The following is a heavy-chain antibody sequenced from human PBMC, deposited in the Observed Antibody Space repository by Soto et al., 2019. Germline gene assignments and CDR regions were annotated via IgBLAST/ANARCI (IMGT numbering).Heavy chain of an antibody. CDR2: IYYSGIT. J-gene: IGHJ4*02. CDR3: AREPVYDYFDY. CDR1: GGSISSSTYY. D-gene: IGHD2-2*01. V-gene: IGHV4-39*02. Sequence: SETLSLTCTVSGGSISSSTYYWGWIRQPPGKGLEWIGSIYYSGITYYNPSLKSRVTISVDTSKNHFSLRLSSVTAADTAVYYCAREPVYDYFDYWGQGTLVTVSS.